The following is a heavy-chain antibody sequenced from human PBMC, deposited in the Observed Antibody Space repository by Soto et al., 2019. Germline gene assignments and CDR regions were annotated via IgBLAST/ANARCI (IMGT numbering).Heavy chain of an antibody. Sequence: QVQLVESGGGLVKPGGSLRLSCAASGFTFSDYYMSWIRQAPGKGLEWVSYISSSGSSIYYADSVQGRFTISRDNAKNSLYLPMNSLRAYDTAVYYCARIGYTGYLLDYWGQGTLVTVSS. V-gene: IGHV3-11*01. CDR2: ISSSGSSI. J-gene: IGHJ4*02. CDR3: ARIGYTGYLLDY. D-gene: IGHD5-12*01. CDR1: GFTFSDYY.